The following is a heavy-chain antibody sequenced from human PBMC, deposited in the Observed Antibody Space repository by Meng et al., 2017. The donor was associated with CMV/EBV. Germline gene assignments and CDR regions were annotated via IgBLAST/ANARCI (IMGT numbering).Heavy chain of an antibody. J-gene: IGHJ4*02. D-gene: IGHD2-15*01. Sequence: QAQLRQGGAELLKPSETLSLTCAVYGGSFSGYYGSWIRQPPGKGLEWIGEINHSGSTNYNPSLKSRVTISVDTSKNQFSLKLSSVTAADTAVYYCARPKGGSLLRAPFDYWGQGTLVTVSS. CDR1: GGSFSGYY. CDR3: ARPKGGSLLRAPFDY. CDR2: INHSGST. V-gene: IGHV4-34*01.